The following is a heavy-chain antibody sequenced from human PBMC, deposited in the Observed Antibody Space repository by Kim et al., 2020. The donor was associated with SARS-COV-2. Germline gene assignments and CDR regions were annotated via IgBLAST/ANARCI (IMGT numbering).Heavy chain of an antibody. Sequence: SETLSLTCAVYGGSFSGYYWSWIRQPPGKGLEWIGEINHSGSTNYNPSLKSRVTISVDTSKNQFSLKLSSVTAADTAVYYCARGNYCSSTSCYDTNKYYFDYWGQGTLVTVSS. V-gene: IGHV4-34*01. J-gene: IGHJ4*02. D-gene: IGHD2-2*01. CDR1: GGSFSGYY. CDR2: INHSGST. CDR3: ARGNYCSSTSCYDTNKYYFDY.